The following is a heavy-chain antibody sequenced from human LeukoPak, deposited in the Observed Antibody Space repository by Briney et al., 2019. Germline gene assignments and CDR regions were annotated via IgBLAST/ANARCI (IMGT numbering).Heavy chain of an antibody. CDR2: IYYSGST. D-gene: IGHD2-15*01. Sequence: SQTLSLTCTVSGGSISSGGYYWSWIRQHPGTGLEWIGYIYYSGSTYYNPSLKSRVTISVDTSKNQFSLKLSSVTAADTAVYYCARWAYSPTPYFDYWGQGTLVTVSS. V-gene: IGHV4-31*03. CDR1: GGSISSGGYY. CDR3: ARWAYSPTPYFDY. J-gene: IGHJ4*02.